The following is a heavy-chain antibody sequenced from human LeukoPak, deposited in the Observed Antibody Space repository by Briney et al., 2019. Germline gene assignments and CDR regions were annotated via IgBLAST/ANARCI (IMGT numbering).Heavy chain of an antibody. V-gene: IGHV4-39*07. CDR2: IYYSGST. J-gene: IGHJ2*01. CDR3: ARAVLAVAPSWYFDL. D-gene: IGHD6-19*01. Sequence: SETLSLTCTVPGGSISSSSYYWGWIRQPPRKGLEWIGSIYYSGSTYYNPSLKSRVTISVDMSKNQFSLNLSSLTAADTAVYYCARAVLAVAPSWYFDLWGRGTLVTVSS. CDR1: GGSISSSSYY.